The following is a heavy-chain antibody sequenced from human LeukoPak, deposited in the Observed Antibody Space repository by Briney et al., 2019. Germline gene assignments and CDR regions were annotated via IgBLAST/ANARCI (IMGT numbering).Heavy chain of an antibody. Sequence: QTGGSPRLSCAASGFTFSSYGMHWVRQAPGKGLEWVAFIRYDGSNKYYADSVKGRFTISRDNSKNTLYLQMNSLRAEDTAVYYCAKDREGNIVVPDAFDIWGQGTMVTVSS. V-gene: IGHV3-30*02. CDR3: AKDREGNIVVPDAFDI. CDR1: GFTFSSYG. CDR2: IRYDGSNK. J-gene: IGHJ3*02. D-gene: IGHD2-15*01.